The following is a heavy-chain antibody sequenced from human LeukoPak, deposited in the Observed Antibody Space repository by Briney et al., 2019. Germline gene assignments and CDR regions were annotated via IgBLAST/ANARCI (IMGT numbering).Heavy chain of an antibody. D-gene: IGHD3-3*01. CDR1: GFTFSNAW. J-gene: IGHJ4*02. V-gene: IGHV3-23*01. CDR3: AKSNYDFWSGYYGIY. Sequence: GGSLRLSCAASGFTFSNAWMNWVRQAPGKGLEWVSAISGSGGSTYYADSVKGRFTISRDNSKNTLYLQMNSLRAEDTAVYYCAKSNYDFWSGYYGIYWGQGTLVTVSS. CDR2: ISGSGGST.